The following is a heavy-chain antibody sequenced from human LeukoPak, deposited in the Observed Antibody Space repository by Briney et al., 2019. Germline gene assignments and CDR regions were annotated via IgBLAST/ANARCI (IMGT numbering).Heavy chain of an antibody. CDR1: GGSISSYY. CDR3: ARDAPYYYGSGSPKGVYFDY. CDR2: INHSGST. D-gene: IGHD3-10*01. J-gene: IGHJ4*02. Sequence: SETLSLTCTVSGGSISSYYWSWIRQPPGKGLEWIGEINHSGSTNYNPSLKSRVTISVDTSKNQFSLKLSSVTAADTAVYYCARDAPYYYGSGSPKGVYFDYWGQGTLVTVSS. V-gene: IGHV4-34*01.